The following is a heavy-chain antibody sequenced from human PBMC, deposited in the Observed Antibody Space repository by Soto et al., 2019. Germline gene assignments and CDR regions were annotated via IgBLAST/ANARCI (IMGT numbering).Heavy chain of an antibody. V-gene: IGHV4-34*01. D-gene: IGHD3-9*01. Sequence: SETLSLPCAVYGGYFSGYYWSWIRQPPGKGLEWIGEINHSGSTNYNPSLKSRVTISVDTSKNQFSLKLSSVTAADTAVYYCARGTFDWFQYYYYNYMDVWGKGTTVTVSS. CDR2: INHSGST. CDR3: ARGTFDWFQYYYYNYMDV. J-gene: IGHJ6*03. CDR1: GGYFSGYY.